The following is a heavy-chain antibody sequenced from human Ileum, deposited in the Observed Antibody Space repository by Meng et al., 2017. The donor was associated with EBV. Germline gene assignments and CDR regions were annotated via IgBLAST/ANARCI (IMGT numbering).Heavy chain of an antibody. CDR2: VYSTGNT. V-gene: IGHV4-61*01. Sequence: QVQVQEARPAPLKPSANLFLTFNLSGVSVSRGRSYWSWGRHPPWKGLKYCVYVYSTGNTHKSPSLMSRVTFTADAAKNQFALKLTYMTVEDTAVYYCVRFRNDYLVIIDSWGQGVLVTVSS. CDR3: VRFRNDYLVIIDS. J-gene: IGHJ4*02. CDR1: GVSVSRGRSY. D-gene: IGHD4-11*01.